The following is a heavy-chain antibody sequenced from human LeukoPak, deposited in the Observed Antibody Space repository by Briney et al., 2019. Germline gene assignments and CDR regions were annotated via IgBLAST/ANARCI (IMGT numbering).Heavy chain of an antibody. D-gene: IGHD3-10*01. CDR3: VRGACGSRNSNWFDP. CDR1: GGSISSVNDY. J-gene: IGHJ5*02. V-gene: IGHV4-61*02. Sequence: PSQTLSLICTVSGGSISSVNDYWSWIRQPAGKGLEWIGRTSRSGSTDYNPSLKTRVAISVDTSENQFYLKVTSVTAADTAVYWCVRGACGSRNSNWFDPWGQGTLVTVSS. CDR2: TSRSGST.